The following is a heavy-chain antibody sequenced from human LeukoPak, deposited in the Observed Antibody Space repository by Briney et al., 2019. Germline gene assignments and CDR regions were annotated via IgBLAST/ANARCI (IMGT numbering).Heavy chain of an antibody. D-gene: IGHD1-20*01. CDR2: ISYDGSNK. Sequence: GSLRLSCAASGFTFSSYIMNWVRQAPGKGLEWVAVISYDGSNKYYADSVKGRFTISRDNSKNTLYLQMNSLRAEDTAVYYCARDTYNWNGHFDYWGQGTLVTVSS. J-gene: IGHJ4*02. CDR3: ARDTYNWNGHFDY. CDR1: GFTFSSYI. V-gene: IGHV3-30-3*01.